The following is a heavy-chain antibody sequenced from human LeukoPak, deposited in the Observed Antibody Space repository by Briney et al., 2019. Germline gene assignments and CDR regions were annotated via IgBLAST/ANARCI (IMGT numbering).Heavy chain of an antibody. V-gene: IGHV4-39*07. CDR3: ARGYYYYDSSGYPGY. D-gene: IGHD3-22*01. Sequence: SETLSLTCTVSGGSISSYYWGWIRQPPGKGLEWIGSIYYSGSTYYNPSLKSRVTISVDTSKNQFSLKLSSVTAADTAVYYCARGYYYYDSSGYPGYWGQGTLVTVSS. CDR1: GGSISSYY. CDR2: IYYSGST. J-gene: IGHJ4*02.